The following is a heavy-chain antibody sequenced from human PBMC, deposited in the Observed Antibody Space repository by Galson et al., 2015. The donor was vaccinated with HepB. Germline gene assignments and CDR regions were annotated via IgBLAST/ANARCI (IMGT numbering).Heavy chain of an antibody. J-gene: IGHJ4*02. CDR3: ARVGIVVVPAAHLGY. V-gene: IGHV1-46*01. Sequence: SVKVSCKASGSTFTSYYMHWVRQAPGQGLEWMGIINPSGGSTSYAQKFQGRVTMTRDTSTSTVYMELSSLRSEDTAVYYCARVGIVVVPAAHLGYWGQGTLVTVSS. CDR1: GSTFTSYY. CDR2: INPSGGST. D-gene: IGHD2-2*01.